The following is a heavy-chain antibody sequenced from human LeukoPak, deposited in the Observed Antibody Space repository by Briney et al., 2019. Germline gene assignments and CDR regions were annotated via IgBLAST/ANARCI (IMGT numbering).Heavy chain of an antibody. V-gene: IGHV4-39*01. J-gene: IGHJ4*02. CDR2: IYYSGST. CDR1: GGSISSSSYY. Sequence: PSETLSLTCTVSGGSISSSSYYWGWLRQPPGQGLEWIGSIYYSGSTYYNPSLKSRVTISVDTSKNQFSLKLSSVTAADTAVYYCARRSIAARPEDYWGQGTLVTVSS. CDR3: ARRSIAARPEDY. D-gene: IGHD6-6*01.